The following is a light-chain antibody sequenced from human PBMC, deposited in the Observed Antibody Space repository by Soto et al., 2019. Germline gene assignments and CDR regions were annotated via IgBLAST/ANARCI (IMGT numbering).Light chain of an antibody. V-gene: IGKV3-15*01. J-gene: IGKJ1*01. CDR3: QQYNNWPRT. CDR2: GAS. CDR1: QSVSSN. Sequence: ELVMTQSPSTLSVSPGERATLSCRASQSVSSNLAWYQQKPGQAPRXLIYGASTRATGIPARFSGSGSGTEFTLTISSLQSEDFAVYYCQQYNNWPRTFGQGTKVDI.